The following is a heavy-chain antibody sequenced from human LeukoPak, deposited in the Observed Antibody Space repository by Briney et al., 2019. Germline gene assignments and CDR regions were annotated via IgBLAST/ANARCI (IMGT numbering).Heavy chain of an antibody. J-gene: IGHJ4*02. Sequence: PSETLSLTCAVYGGSFRGYYWSWIRQPPGKGLEWIGEINHSGSTNYNPSLKSRVTISVDTSKNQFSLKLSSVTAADTAVYYCARDRTSAAGFDYWGQGTLVTVSS. CDR3: ARDRTSAAGFDY. CDR1: GGSFRGYY. V-gene: IGHV4-34*01. D-gene: IGHD6-25*01. CDR2: INHSGST.